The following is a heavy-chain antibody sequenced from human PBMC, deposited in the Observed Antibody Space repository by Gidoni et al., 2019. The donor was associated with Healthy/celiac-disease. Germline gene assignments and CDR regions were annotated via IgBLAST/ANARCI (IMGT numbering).Heavy chain of an antibody. V-gene: IGHV4-39*01. J-gene: IGHJ4*02. CDR1: AGTLSSSSYY. Sequence: QLQLQESCPGLVKPSENLSLTCTVSAGTLSSSSYYWGWIRQPPGKGLEWIGSIYYRGSTYYHPSLKSRVPISVDSSKNQFSLKLSSVTAADTAVYYCARHRNLRYFDPWYFDYWGQGTLVTVSS. CDR3: ARHRNLRYFDPWYFDY. D-gene: IGHD3-9*01. CDR2: IYYRGST.